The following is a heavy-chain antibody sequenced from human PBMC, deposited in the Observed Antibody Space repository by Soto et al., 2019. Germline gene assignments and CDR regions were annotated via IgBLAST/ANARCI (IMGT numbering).Heavy chain of an antibody. CDR1: GYTFTSYY. V-gene: IGHV1-46*01. CDR3: ARDTVRGVTTHPPFDY. D-gene: IGHD3-10*01. CDR2: INPSGGST. J-gene: IGHJ4*02. Sequence: ASVKVSCKASGYTFTSYYMHWVRQAPGQGLEWMGIINPSGGSTSYAQKFQGRVTMTRDTSTSTVYMELSSLRSEDTAVYYCARDTVRGVTTHPPFDYCGQGTLVTVSS.